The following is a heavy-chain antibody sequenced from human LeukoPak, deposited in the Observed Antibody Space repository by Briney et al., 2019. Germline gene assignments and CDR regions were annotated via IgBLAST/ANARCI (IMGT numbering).Heavy chain of an antibody. CDR3: AKEDSSGWYDY. Sequence: PSETLSLTCAVYGGSFSGYYWSWIRQPPGKGLEWIGEINHSGSTNYNPSLKSRVTISVDTSKSQFSLKLSSVTAADTAVYYCAKEDSSGWYDYWGQGTLVTVSS. J-gene: IGHJ4*02. V-gene: IGHV4-34*01. CDR2: INHSGST. CDR1: GGSFSGYY. D-gene: IGHD6-19*01.